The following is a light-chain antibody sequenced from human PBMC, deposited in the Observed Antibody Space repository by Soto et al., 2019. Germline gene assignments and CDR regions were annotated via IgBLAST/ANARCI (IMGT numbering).Light chain of an antibody. CDR3: LQFDNWPAWT. Sequence: EIVMTQSPVTLSVSPGQRAILTCGASQSISTYLAWYQQKPGQAPRLLIYGASTRATDIPARFSGSGSGTEFTLTISSLQPEDFAVYYCLQFDNWPAWTFGHGTRVQV. V-gene: IGKV3-15*01. CDR2: GAS. CDR1: QSISTY. J-gene: IGKJ1*01.